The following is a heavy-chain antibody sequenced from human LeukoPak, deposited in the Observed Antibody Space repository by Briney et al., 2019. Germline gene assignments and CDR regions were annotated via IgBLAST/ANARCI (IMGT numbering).Heavy chain of an antibody. CDR1: GYTFTSYG. V-gene: IGHV1-18*01. D-gene: IGHD2-2*01. J-gene: IGHJ6*03. CDR2: ISAYNGNT. CDR3: ARDCSSTSCYYYYYMDV. Sequence: GESLKISCKASGYTFTSYGISWVRQAPGQGLEWMGWISAYNGNTNYAQKLQGRVTMTTDTSTSTAYMELRSLRSDDTAVYYCARDCSSTSCYYYYYMDVWGKGTTVTVSS.